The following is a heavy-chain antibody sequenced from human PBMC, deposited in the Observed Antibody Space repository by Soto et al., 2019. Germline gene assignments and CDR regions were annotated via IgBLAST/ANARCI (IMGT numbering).Heavy chain of an antibody. D-gene: IGHD6-19*01. Sequence: SETLSLTCSVSGASVSSGSFYWSWIRQPPGKGLEWIGFIYNNETFNYNPSLKSRVTLSVDTSKHQFSLKLSSVTAADTAVYYCARVPLRYSSSHNFDSWGQGAVVTV. CDR1: GASVSSGSFY. J-gene: IGHJ4*02. CDR3: ARVPLRYSSSHNFDS. V-gene: IGHV4-61*01. CDR2: IYNNETF.